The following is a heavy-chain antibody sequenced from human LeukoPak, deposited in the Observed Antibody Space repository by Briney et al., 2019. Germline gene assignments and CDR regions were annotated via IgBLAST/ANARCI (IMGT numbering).Heavy chain of an antibody. V-gene: IGHV4-30-4*08. Sequence: SETLSLTCTVSGGSISSGDYYWTWIRQPPGKGLEWIGYIHHSGSTYNPSLKSRVFISVDTSKNQFSLKLSSVTAADTAVYYCARPGIMVFGVLDPHAFNIWAQGTTVTVSS. CDR1: GGSISSGDYY. CDR3: ARPGIMVFGVLDPHAFNI. J-gene: IGHJ3*02. CDR2: IHHSGST. D-gene: IGHD3/OR15-3a*01.